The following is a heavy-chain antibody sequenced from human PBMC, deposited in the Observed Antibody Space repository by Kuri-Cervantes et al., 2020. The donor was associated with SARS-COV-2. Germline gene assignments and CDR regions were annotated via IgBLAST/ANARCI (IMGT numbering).Heavy chain of an antibody. D-gene: IGHD7-27*01. Sequence: GSLRLSCTVSGGSISSYYWSWIRQPPGKGLEWIGYIYYSGSTDYNPSLKSRVTISVDTSKSQFSLKLSSVTAADTAVYYCARDFSGRLTGDHYYYYYMDVWGKGTTVTVSS. J-gene: IGHJ6*03. CDR2: IYYSGST. CDR1: GGSISSYY. CDR3: ARDFSGRLTGDHYYYYYMDV. V-gene: IGHV4-59*01.